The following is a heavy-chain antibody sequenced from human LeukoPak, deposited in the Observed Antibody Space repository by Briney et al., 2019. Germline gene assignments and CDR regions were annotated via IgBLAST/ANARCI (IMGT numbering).Heavy chain of an antibody. CDR1: GFTFSSYG. CDR2: ISYDGSNK. Sequence: GGSLRLSCAASGFTFSSYGMHWVRLAPGKGLEWVAVISYDGSNKYYADSVKGRFTISRDNAKNILFLQMNSLRAEDTAVYYCVRGGGCSGSPMRYGTDVWGQGTTVTVSS. D-gene: IGHD6-19*01. CDR3: VRGGGCSGSPMRYGTDV. V-gene: IGHV3-30*03. J-gene: IGHJ6*02.